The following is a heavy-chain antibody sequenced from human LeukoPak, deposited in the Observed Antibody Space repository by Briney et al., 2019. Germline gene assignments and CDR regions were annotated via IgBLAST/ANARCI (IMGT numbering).Heavy chain of an antibody. V-gene: IGHV4-61*02. J-gene: IGHJ4*02. D-gene: IGHD3-10*01. CDR2: IYTSGST. Sequence: KPSETLSLTCTVSGGSISSGSYYWSWIRQPAGKGLEWIGRIYTSGSTNYNPSLKSRVTISVDTSKNQFSLKLSSVTAADTAVDYCARCRHRVVRGVILYYFDYWGQGTLVTVSS. CDR3: ARCRHRVVRGVILYYFDY. CDR1: GGSISSGSYY.